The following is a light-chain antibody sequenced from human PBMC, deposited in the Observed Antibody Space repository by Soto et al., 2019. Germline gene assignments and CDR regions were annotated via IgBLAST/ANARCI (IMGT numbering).Light chain of an antibody. Sequence: IQMTQSPSTLSASVGDRVTITCRASQSISSWLAWYQQKPGKAPKLLIYDASSLQGGVPSRFSGSGSGTEFTLTVTSLQPEDFATYFCQQYDKYSTFGHGTRLEIK. J-gene: IGKJ5*01. CDR1: QSISSW. V-gene: IGKV1-5*01. CDR2: DAS. CDR3: QQYDKYST.